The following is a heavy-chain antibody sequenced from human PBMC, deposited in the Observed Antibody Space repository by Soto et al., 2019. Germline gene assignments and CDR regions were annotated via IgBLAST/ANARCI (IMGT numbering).Heavy chain of an antibody. CDR2: IYYSGST. CDR3: ARSRDGVVDH. D-gene: IGHD2-15*01. J-gene: IGHJ4*02. Sequence: QVQLQESGPGLVKPSDTLSLTCAVSGYSISSSNWWGWIRQPPGKGLEWIGYIYYSGSTYYNPSLRXXVXVXXDPSKNQLPLKLSSVTAVDTAVYYCARSRDGVVDHWGKGTLVTVSS. CDR1: GYSISSSNW. V-gene: IGHV4-28*01.